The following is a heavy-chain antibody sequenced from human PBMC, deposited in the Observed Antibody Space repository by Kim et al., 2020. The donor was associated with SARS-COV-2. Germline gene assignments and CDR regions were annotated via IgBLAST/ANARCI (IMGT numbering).Heavy chain of an antibody. V-gene: IGHV3-49*02. CDR2: GGAK. D-gene: IGHD3-10*01. J-gene: IGHJ4*02. CDR3: SRGLYDY. Sequence: GGAKQYAGSVKGKLTIARDDSRSIAYLQMNSLQTEDTAVYYCSRGLYDYWGQGTLVTVSS.